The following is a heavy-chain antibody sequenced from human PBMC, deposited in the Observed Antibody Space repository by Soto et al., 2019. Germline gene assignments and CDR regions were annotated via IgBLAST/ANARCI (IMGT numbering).Heavy chain of an antibody. D-gene: IGHD3-10*01. CDR2: IYYSGST. J-gene: IGHJ6*02. V-gene: IGHV4-59*01. Sequence: KQSPTLSLTCTVSGGSISSYYWSWIRQPPGKGLEWIGYIYYSGSTNYNPSLKSRVTISVDTSKNQFSLKLGSVTAAATAVYYCARVPVTMVRGVIIVYYGMDVWGQGTTVTVSS. CDR1: GGSISSYY. CDR3: ARVPVTMVRGVIIVYYGMDV.